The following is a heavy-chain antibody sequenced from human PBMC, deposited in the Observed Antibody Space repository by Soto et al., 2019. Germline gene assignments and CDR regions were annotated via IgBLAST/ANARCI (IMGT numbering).Heavy chain of an antibody. CDR3: ARDKGHWSSGWYEPDAFDI. V-gene: IGHV3-33*01. CDR2: IWYDGSNK. Sequence: GGSLRLSCAASGFTFSSYGMHWVRQAPGKGLEWVAVIWYDGSNKYYADSVKGRFTISRDNSKNTLYLQMNSLRAEDTAVYYCARDKGHWSSGWYEPDAFDIWGQGTMVTVSS. D-gene: IGHD6-19*01. CDR1: GFTFSSYG. J-gene: IGHJ3*02.